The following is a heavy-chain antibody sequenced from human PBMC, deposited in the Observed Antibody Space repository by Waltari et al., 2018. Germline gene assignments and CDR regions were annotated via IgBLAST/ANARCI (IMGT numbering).Heavy chain of an antibody. D-gene: IGHD3-22*01. J-gene: IGHJ4*02. V-gene: IGHV1-24*01. Sequence: KVSCKVSGYTLTELSMHWVRQAPGKGLEWMGGFDPEDGETIYAQKFQGRVTMTEDTSTDTAYMELSSLRSEDTAVYYCATAGAITMIVVVIFYWGQGTLVTVSS. CDR2: FDPEDGET. CDR3: ATAGAITMIVVVIFY. CDR1: GYTLTELS.